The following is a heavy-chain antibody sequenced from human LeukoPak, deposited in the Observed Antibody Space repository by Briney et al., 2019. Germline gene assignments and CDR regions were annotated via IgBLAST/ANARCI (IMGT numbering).Heavy chain of an antibody. CDR2: INVYNGNT. CDR1: GYTFTTSG. CDR3: ARGLVVPAAMGEFDY. D-gene: IGHD2-2*01. V-gene: IGHV1-18*01. Sequence: ASVKVSCKASGYTFTTSGINWVRQAPGQGLEWMGCINVYNGNTNYAQKFQGRITVTRDTSTSTAYMELRSLKSDDTAVYYCARGLVVPAAMGEFDYWGQGTLIAVSS. J-gene: IGHJ4*02.